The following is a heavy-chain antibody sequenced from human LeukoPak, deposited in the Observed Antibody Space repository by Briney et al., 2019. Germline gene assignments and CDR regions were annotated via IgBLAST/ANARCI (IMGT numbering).Heavy chain of an antibody. CDR3: ARGSGYCTNGVCSLYYFDY. D-gene: IGHD2-8*01. Sequence: SETLSLTCAVYGGSFSSYYWSWIRQPPGKGPEWIGEINHSGSTNYNPSLKSRVTISVDTSKNQFSLKLSSVTAADTAVYYCARGSGYCTNGVCSLYYFDYWGQGTLVTVSS. J-gene: IGHJ4*02. CDR2: INHSGST. V-gene: IGHV4-34*01. CDR1: GGSFSSYY.